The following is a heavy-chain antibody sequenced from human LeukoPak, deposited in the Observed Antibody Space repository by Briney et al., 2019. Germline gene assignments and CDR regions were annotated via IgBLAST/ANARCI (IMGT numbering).Heavy chain of an antibody. CDR2: IYYSGST. CDR3: ARWATYYDQGGYLDY. CDR1: GGSTRSSY. Sequence: PSETLSLTCTDSGGSTRSSYWSWIRQPPGKGLEWIGYIYYSGSTNYNPSLKSRVTISVDTSKNQFSLKLSSATAADTAVYYCARWATYYDQGGYLDYWGQGTLVTVSS. V-gene: IGHV4-59*01. D-gene: IGHD3-3*01. J-gene: IGHJ4*02.